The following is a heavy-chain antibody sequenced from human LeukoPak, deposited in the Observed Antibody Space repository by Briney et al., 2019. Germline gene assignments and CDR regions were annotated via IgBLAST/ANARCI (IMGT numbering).Heavy chain of an antibody. Sequence: ASVKVSCKASGYTFTGYYMHWVRQAPGQGLEWMGGIIPIFGTANYAQKFQGRVTITADKSTSTAYMELSSLRSEDTAVYYCARDRPHGPDSSPYYFDYWGQGTLVTVSS. CDR3: ARDRPHGPDSSPYYFDY. CDR1: GYTFTGYY. J-gene: IGHJ4*02. CDR2: IIPIFGTA. D-gene: IGHD3-22*01. V-gene: IGHV1-69*06.